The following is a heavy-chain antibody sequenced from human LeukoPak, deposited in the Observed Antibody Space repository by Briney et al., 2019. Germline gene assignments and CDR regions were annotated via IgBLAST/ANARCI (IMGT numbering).Heavy chain of an antibody. V-gene: IGHV3-48*03. CDR3: ARDFGPVVGY. CDR2: ISSSGSTI. J-gene: IGHJ4*02. Sequence: PGGSLRLSCAASGFTFSSYEMNWVRQAPGKGLEWVSYISSSGSTIYYADSVKGRFTISRDNAKDSLYLQMNSLRAEDTAVYYCARDFGPVVGYWGQGTLVTVSS. D-gene: IGHD1-26*01. CDR1: GFTFSSYE.